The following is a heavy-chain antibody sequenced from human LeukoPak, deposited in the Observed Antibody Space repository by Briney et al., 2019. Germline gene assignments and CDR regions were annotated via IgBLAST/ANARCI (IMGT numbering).Heavy chain of an antibody. V-gene: IGHV3-53*01. Sequence: GGSLRLSCAASGFIVSSDYISWFRQTPGKGLEWVSVIYSGGSTFYADSAKGRFTISRDNSKNTVYLQMNSLRGEDTAVFYFASGGKYCTGGACYGDWGQGTLVTVSS. D-gene: IGHD2-8*02. CDR3: ASGGKYCTGGACYGD. J-gene: IGHJ4*02. CDR1: GFIVSSDY. CDR2: IYSGGST.